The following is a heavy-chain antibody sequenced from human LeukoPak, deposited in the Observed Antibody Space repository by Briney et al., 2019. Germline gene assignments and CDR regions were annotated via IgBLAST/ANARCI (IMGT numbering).Heavy chain of an antibody. CDR1: GFTFSSEA. J-gene: IGHJ4*02. CDR3: AKTYDSPYYFDY. CDR2: ISPAGGTT. D-gene: IGHD3-22*01. V-gene: IGHV3-23*01. Sequence: AGGSLRLSCSVSGFTFSSEAMGRVRQLPGGGLEWVSTISPAGGTTYYAESMKGRFTISRDNPKSTLYLQMNSLRVEDTAVYYCAKTYDSPYYFDYWGQGTLVTVSS.